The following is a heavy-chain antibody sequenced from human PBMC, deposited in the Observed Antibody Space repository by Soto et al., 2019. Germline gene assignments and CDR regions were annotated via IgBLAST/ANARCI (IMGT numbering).Heavy chain of an antibody. D-gene: IGHD3-16*01. J-gene: IGHJ5*02. CDR2: INHVGGT. CDR3: VRIRYQLPSSVLWLDP. Sequence: SETLSLTCAVYGGFLSEPYWTWIRQPPGKGLEWIGEINHVGGTSYNPSLKSRVTMSVDTSQNQFSLRLISVTAADTAMYFCVRIRYQLPSSVLWLDPWGQGTPVTVSS. V-gene: IGHV4-34*01. CDR1: GGFLSEPY.